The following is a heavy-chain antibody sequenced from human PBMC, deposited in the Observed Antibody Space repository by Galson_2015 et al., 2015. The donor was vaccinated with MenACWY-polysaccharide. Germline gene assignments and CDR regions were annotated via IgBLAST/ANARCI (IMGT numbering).Heavy chain of an antibody. J-gene: IGHJ4*02. D-gene: IGHD2-2*01. Sequence: SLRLSCAASGFTFNSYTMSWVRQAPGKGLEWVSGISGSGGSTYYADSVKGRFTISRDNSRNTLYLQMNSLRAEDTAIYYCANPYLSTGRTSDVDFWGQGTLVTVSS. CDR3: ANPYLSTGRTSDVDF. V-gene: IGHV3-23*01. CDR1: GFTFNSYT. CDR2: ISGSGGST.